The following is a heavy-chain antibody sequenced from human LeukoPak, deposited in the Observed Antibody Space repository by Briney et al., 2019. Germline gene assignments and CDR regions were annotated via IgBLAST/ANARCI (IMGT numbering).Heavy chain of an antibody. CDR3: AKVAYYYRSGSYFQAYFDY. CDR1: GFTFSSYA. V-gene: IGHV3-23*01. D-gene: IGHD3-10*01. CDR2: VGGGNDNT. Sequence: GGSLRLSCAASGFTFSSYAMGWVRQAPGKGLEWVLAVGGGNDNTHYADSVKGRFTIYRDNSKNTLYLQMNSLRAEDTALYYCAKVAYYYRSGSYFQAYFDYWGQGTLVTVSS. J-gene: IGHJ4*02.